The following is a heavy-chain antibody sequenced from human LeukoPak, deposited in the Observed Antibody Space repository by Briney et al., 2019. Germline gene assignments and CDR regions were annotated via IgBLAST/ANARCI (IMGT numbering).Heavy chain of an antibody. D-gene: IGHD3-22*01. V-gene: IGHV3-9*01. CDR3: AKGVYYDSSGPLDY. CDR2: ISWNSGSI. Sequence: GGSLRLSCAASGFTFSSYAMSWVRQAPGKGLEWVSGISWNSGSIGYADSVKGRFTISRDNAKNSLYLQMNSLRAEDTALYYCAKGVYYDSSGPLDYWGQGTLVTVSS. J-gene: IGHJ4*02. CDR1: GFTFSSYA.